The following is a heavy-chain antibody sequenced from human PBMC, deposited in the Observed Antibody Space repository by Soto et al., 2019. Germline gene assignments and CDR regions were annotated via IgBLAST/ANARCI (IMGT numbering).Heavy chain of an antibody. V-gene: IGHV5-51*01. CDR2: IYPGDSDT. J-gene: IGHJ6*02. D-gene: IGHD2-2*03. CDR3: ARQGGYCSSTSCYSIGAYYYGMDV. CDR1: GYSFTSYW. Sequence: GESLKISCKGSGYSFTSYWIGWVRQMPGKGLEWMGIIYPGDSDTRYSPSFQGQVTISADKSISTAYLQWSSLKASDTAMYYCARQGGYCSSTSCYSIGAYYYGMDVWGQGTTVTVSS.